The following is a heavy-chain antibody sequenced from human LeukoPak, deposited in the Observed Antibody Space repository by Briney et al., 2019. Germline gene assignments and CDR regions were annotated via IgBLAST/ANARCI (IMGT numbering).Heavy chain of an antibody. CDR2: IYYSGST. CDR3: AMGPRYDFWSGYNVENDY. CDR1: GGSISSYY. D-gene: IGHD3-3*01. J-gene: IGHJ4*02. Sequence: SETLSLTCTVSGGSISSYYWSWIRRPPGKGLEWIGYIYYSGSTNYNPSLKSRVTISVDTSKNQFSLKLSSVTAADTAVYYCAMGPRYDFWSGYNVENDYWGQGTLVTVSS. V-gene: IGHV4-59*08.